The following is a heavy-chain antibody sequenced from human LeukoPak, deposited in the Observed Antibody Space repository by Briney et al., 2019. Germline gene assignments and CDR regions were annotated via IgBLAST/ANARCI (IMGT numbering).Heavy chain of an antibody. J-gene: IGHJ4*02. D-gene: IGHD6-6*01. V-gene: IGHV4-39*01. CDR3: ARHRGAARDPLFD. CDR2: IYYSGST. CDR1: GGSISSSSYY. Sequence: KPSETLSLTCTVSGGSISSSSYYWGWIRQPPGKGLEWIGSIYYSGSTYYNPSHKSRVTISVDTSKNQFSLKLSSVTAADTAVYYCARHRGAARDPLFDWGQGTLVTVSS.